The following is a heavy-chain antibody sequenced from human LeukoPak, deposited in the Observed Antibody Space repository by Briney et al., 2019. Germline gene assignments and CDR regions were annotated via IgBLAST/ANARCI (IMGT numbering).Heavy chain of an antibody. CDR3: VRSKSGTYGWFDP. CDR2: IYYTGST. J-gene: IGHJ5*02. D-gene: IGHD4-17*01. V-gene: IGHV4-59*01. CDR1: GGSISSYY. Sequence: SETLSLTCTVSGGSISSYYWSWIRQPPGKGLEWIGYIYYTGSTNYNPSLKSRVTISVDTSQNQFSLKVSSVTAADTAVYYCVRSKSGTYGWFDPWGQGTLVTVSS.